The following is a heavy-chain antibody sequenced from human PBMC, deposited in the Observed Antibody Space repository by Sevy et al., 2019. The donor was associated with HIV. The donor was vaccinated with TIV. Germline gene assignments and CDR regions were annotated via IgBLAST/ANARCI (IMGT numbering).Heavy chain of an antibody. D-gene: IGHD2-2*01. CDR1: GFIFSNYA. Sequence: GGSLRLSCAASGFIFSNYAMSWVRQPPGQGLEWVSAISGSDSKTYYAASVKGRCTISRDNSKNMLYLQLNSLRAEDTAIYYCAKDLYCSSTSCSNDYWGQGSLVTVSS. CDR2: ISGSDSKT. J-gene: IGHJ4*02. CDR3: AKDLYCSSTSCSNDY. V-gene: IGHV3-23*01.